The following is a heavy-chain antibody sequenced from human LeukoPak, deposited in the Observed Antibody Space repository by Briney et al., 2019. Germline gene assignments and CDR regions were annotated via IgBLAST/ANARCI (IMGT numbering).Heavy chain of an antibody. Sequence: SETLSLTCTVSGGSISSGGYYWSWIRQHPGKGLEWIGYIYYSGSTYYNPSLKSRVTISVDTSKNQFSLKLSSVTAADTAVYYCARVSGDGPYNWFDPWGQGTLVTVSS. V-gene: IGHV4-31*03. D-gene: IGHD3-10*01. CDR3: ARVSGDGPYNWFDP. CDR1: GGSISSGGYY. J-gene: IGHJ5*02. CDR2: IYYSGST.